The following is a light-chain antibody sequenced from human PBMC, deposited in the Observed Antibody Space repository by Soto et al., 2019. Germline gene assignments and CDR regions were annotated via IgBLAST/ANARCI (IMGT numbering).Light chain of an antibody. CDR2: VAS. CDR1: QCVSSH. CDR3: QQYNNWLRT. Sequence: IGLKNSPATVSLYPGERATLSCRASQCVSSHLAWYQQKPGQAPRPLIYVASNRATGIPARFSGSGSGTEFTLTLSSLQSEDFAVYYCQQYNNWLRTFCHVSNVDI. J-gene: IGKJ1*01. V-gene: IGKV3D-15*01.